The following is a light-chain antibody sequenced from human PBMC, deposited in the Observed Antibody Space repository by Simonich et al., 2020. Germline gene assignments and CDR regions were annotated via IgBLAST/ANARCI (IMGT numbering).Light chain of an antibody. CDR1: SGINVGTYR. J-gene: IGLJ2*01. Sequence: QAVLTQPASLSASPGASASLTCTLRSGINVGTYRIYWYQQKPGSPPQYLLRYKSDSDKQPGSGGPSRYSGSKESSANAGILLISGLQSEDEADYYCMIWHSSAVVFGGGTKLTVL. CDR3: MIWHSSAVV. V-gene: IGLV5-45*01. CDR2: YKSDSDK.